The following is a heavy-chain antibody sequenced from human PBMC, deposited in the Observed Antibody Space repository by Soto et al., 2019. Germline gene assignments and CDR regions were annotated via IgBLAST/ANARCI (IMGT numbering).Heavy chain of an antibody. CDR1: GGTFSSYA. CDR2: IIPIFGTA. Sequence: SVKVSGKASGGTFSSYAISWVRQAPGQGLEWMGGIIPIFGTANYAQKFQGRVTITADKSTSTAYMELSSLRSEDTAVYYCASPAPAARTDYWGQGTLVTVSS. D-gene: IGHD6-13*01. J-gene: IGHJ4*02. V-gene: IGHV1-69*06. CDR3: ASPAPAARTDY.